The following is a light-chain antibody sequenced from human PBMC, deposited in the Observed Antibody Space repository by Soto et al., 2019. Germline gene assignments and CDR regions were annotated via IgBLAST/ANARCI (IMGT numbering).Light chain of an antibody. J-gene: IGKJ3*01. CDR2: DAS. CDR1: QSVSSY. V-gene: IGKV3-11*01. Sequence: EIVLTQSPATLSLSPGERATLSCRASQSVSSYLAWYQQKPGQAPRLLIYDASNRAPGIPARFSGSGSGTDVPLTISSLEPEELAVYYCQQRSNWPLFTFGPGTKGDMK. CDR3: QQRSNWPLFT.